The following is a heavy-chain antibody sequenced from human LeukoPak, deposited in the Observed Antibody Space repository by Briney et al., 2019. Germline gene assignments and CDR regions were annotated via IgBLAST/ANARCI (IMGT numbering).Heavy chain of an antibody. D-gene: IGHD3-10*01. J-gene: IGHJ4*02. Sequence: PGGSLRLSCAASGFNVSSNYMSWVRQTPGKGLECVSIIYSDGSTFYADSVKGRFTMSRDNSKNTLYLQINSLRAEDTAVYYCARDGGITMVRGYFDYWGQGTLVTVSS. V-gene: IGHV3-53*01. CDR3: ARDGGITMVRGYFDY. CDR1: GFNVSSNY. CDR2: IYSDGST.